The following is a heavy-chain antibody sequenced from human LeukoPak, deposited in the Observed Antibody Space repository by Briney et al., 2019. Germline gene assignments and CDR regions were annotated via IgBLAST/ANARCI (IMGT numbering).Heavy chain of an antibody. D-gene: IGHD4-11*01. CDR1: GFTFSNYR. CDR2: INQDGSQT. CDR3: ARWRGQQSEFDL. J-gene: IGHJ4*02. Sequence: PGGSLRLSCAASGFTFSNYRISWVRQPPGKGLDWVAHINQDGSQTSYVDSVKGRFTISRDYAKSALYLQMNSLRAEDTAVYYCARWRGQQSEFDLWGQGNLVSVSS. V-gene: IGHV3-7*01.